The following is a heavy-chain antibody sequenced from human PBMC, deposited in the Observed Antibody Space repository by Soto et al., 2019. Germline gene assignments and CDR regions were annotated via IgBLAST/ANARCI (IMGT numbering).Heavy chain of an antibody. CDR3: AAPSPTYYDIFTSYHPLRDAFDI. Sequence: ASVKVSCKASGFTFTSSAVQWVRQAPGQRLEWIGWIVVGSGNTNYAQKFQERVTITRDMSTSTAYMELSSLRSEDTAVYYCAAPSPTYYDIFTSYHPLRDAFDIWGQGTMVTVSS. CDR1: GFTFTSSA. V-gene: IGHV1-58*01. J-gene: IGHJ3*02. D-gene: IGHD3-9*01. CDR2: IVVGSGNT.